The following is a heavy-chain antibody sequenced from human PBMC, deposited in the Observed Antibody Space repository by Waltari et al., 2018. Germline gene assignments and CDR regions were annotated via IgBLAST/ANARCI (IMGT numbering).Heavy chain of an antibody. V-gene: IGHV3-23*01. Sequence: VQVLESGGGLVQQGGYLRRPCAADGFPFSRSARHWVRQATGKGLAWFSAIPGDGVITYYADSVKGRFTISRDNSKNTVYLQMNSLRAEDTAIYYCAKDRQGVWDYWGQGTLVTVSS. D-gene: IGHD2-8*01. CDR1: GFPFSRSA. CDR2: IPGDGVIT. J-gene: IGHJ4*02. CDR3: AKDRQGVWDY.